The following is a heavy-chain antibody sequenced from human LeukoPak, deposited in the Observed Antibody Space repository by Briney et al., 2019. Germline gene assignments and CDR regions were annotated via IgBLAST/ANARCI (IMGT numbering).Heavy chain of an antibody. Sequence: TGGSLRLSCAASGFTFSNAWMSWVRQAPGKGLEWVGRILSKSEGGTADYSSPVKGRFTISIDDSKNTLYLQMDSLKTEDTAIYYCTTESYDRWGQGTLVTVS. CDR1: GFTFSNAW. CDR3: TTESYDR. V-gene: IGHV3-15*01. J-gene: IGHJ4*02. CDR2: ILSKSEGGTA. D-gene: IGHD3-22*01.